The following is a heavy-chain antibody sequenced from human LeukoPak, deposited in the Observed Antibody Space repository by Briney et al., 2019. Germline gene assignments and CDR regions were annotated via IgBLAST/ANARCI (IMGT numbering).Heavy chain of an antibody. D-gene: IGHD3-16*01. Sequence: PGGSLRLSCAASGFTFSSYWMHWVRQAPGKGLVSVSRITSDGSSTAYADSVKGRFTISRDNAKSTLYPQMNSLRAEDTAVYYCVRDVPNYGALDIWGQGTMVTVSS. V-gene: IGHV3-74*01. CDR3: VRDVPNYGALDI. CDR1: GFTFSSYW. J-gene: IGHJ3*02. CDR2: ITSDGSST.